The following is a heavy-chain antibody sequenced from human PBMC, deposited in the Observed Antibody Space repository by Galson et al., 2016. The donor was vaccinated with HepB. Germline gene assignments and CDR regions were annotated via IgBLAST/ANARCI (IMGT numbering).Heavy chain of an antibody. V-gene: IGHV4-61*02. D-gene: IGHD2-2*01. Sequence: TLSLTCTVSGGSITSGTKYGTWIRQPAGKGLEWIGGISTSGTTNYNPSLRSRVTISVDTSKTQLSLKLRSVTASDTAMYYCATMPDSWDQGTLVTVSS. J-gene: IGHJ4*02. CDR3: ATMPDS. CDR1: GGSITSGTKY. CDR2: ISTSGTT.